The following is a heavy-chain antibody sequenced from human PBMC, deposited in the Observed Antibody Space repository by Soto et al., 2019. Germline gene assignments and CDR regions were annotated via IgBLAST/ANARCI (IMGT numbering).Heavy chain of an antibody. V-gene: IGHV4-39*01. D-gene: IGHD2-21*02. CDR3: ARHPSDFWFDP. Sequence: SETLSLTCTVSGGSINNNNYYWGWVRQPPGKGLEWIGSIYYSGSTYYNPSLKSRVTVSVDTSKNQFSLKLSSVTAADTAVYYCARHPSDFWFDPWGQGTLVTVSS. CDR1: GGSINNNNYY. CDR2: IYYSGST. J-gene: IGHJ5*02.